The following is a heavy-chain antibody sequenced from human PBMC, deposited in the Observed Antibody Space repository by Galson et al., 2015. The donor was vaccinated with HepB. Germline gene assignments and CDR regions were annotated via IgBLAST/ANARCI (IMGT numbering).Heavy chain of an antibody. J-gene: IGHJ4*02. CDR2: IITNGTTI. CDR3: ARKAYCGGDCYAFDY. CDR1: GFIFSDYN. Sequence: SLRLSCAASGFIFSDYNMSWVRQAPGKGLEWVSHIITNGTTIYNADSVKGRLTISRDNAKNSLYLQMNSLRVHDTAVYFCARKAYCGGDCYAFDYWGQGTLVTVSS. D-gene: IGHD2-21*01. V-gene: IGHV3-11*01.